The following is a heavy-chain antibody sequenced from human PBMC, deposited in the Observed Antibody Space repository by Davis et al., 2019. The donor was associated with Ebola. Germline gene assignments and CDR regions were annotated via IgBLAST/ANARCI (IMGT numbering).Heavy chain of an antibody. V-gene: IGHV4-34*01. D-gene: IGHD3/OR15-3a*01. Sequence: SETLSLTCAVYGGTFSDYYWSWIRQPPGKGLEWIGEVDHSGSTNYNPSFKSRVIVSEDASKNQFSLKLSSVTAADTAVYYCARESMAWEDWGFDPWGQGTLVTVSS. CDR1: GGTFSDYY. CDR2: VDHSGST. CDR3: ARESMAWEDWGFDP. J-gene: IGHJ5*02.